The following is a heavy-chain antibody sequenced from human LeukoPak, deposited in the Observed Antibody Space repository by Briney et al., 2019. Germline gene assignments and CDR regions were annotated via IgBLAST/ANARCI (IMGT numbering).Heavy chain of an antibody. CDR1: GFTVSSNY. J-gene: IGHJ4*02. V-gene: IGHV3-53*01. CDR2: LYSGGAT. D-gene: IGHD6-19*01. CDR3: TKLKGWYGEGFFDY. Sequence: GGSLTLSCAASGFTVSSNYMSWVRQPAAPGLELVSVLYSGGATFYADSVKGRFTISRDTSKNTLYLQMNDLRADDTAVYYCTKLKGWYGEGFFDYWGQGTLVTVSS.